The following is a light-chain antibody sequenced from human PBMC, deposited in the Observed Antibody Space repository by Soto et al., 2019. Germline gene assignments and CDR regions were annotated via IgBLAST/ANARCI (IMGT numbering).Light chain of an antibody. V-gene: IGKV1-9*01. CDR2: AAS. J-gene: IGKJ2*01. CDR3: QQLSYYPRT. Sequence: DIQMTQSPSSLSASVGDRVTITCRASQDVSSYLVWYQQKPGKAPDLLIYAASTLQSGVPVRFSGSGSGTEFTLTISSLQPEDFATYYCQQLSYYPRTFGQGTKVDIK. CDR1: QDVSSY.